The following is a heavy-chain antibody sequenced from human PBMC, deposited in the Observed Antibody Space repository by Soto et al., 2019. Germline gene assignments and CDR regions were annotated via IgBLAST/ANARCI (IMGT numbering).Heavy chain of an antibody. J-gene: IGHJ4*02. V-gene: IGHV1-58*01. CDR3: AAQSSAYDEADY. D-gene: IGHD3-22*01. CDR2: IVVGSGNT. Sequence: VASVKVSCKASGFTFTSSAVQWVRQARGQRLEWIGWIVVGSGNTNYAQKFQERVTITRDMSTSTAYMELSSLRSEDTAVYYCAAQSSAYDEADYWGQGTLVTVSS. CDR1: GFTFTSSA.